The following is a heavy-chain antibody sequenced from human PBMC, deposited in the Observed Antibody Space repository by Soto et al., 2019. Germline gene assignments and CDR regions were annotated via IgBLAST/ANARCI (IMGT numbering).Heavy chain of an antibody. CDR2: IKKDGSEK. Sequence: PGGSLRLSCAASGFTFSSYWMIWVRQAPGKGMEWVANIKKDGSEKYYVDSVEGRFTISRDNAKNTLYLQMNSLRAEDTAVYYCARDSPHYDILTGYSKRPGIFDYWGQGTLVTVSS. V-gene: IGHV3-7*01. CDR3: ARDSPHYDILTGYSKRPGIFDY. D-gene: IGHD3-9*01. J-gene: IGHJ4*02. CDR1: GFTFSSYW.